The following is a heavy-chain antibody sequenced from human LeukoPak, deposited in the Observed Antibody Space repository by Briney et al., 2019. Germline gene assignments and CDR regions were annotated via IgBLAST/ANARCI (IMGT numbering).Heavy chain of an antibody. CDR2: IYYNGST. J-gene: IGHJ4*02. V-gene: IGHV4-59*12. CDR1: GGSLSYYY. CDR3: ARTMVRGVIIDY. Sequence: SETLSLTCTVSGGSLSYYYWSWIRQPPGKGLEWIGYIYYNGSTYYNPSLKSRVTISVDTSKNQFSLKLSSVTAADTAVYYCARTMVRGVIIDYWGQGTLVTVSS. D-gene: IGHD3-10*01.